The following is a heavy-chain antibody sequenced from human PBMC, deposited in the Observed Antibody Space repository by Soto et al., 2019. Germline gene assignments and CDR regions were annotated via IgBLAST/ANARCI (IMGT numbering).Heavy chain of an antibody. CDR2: IYYSGST. Sequence: SETLSLTCTGSGGSISSYYWSWIRQPPGKGLEWIGYIYYSGSTNYNPSLKSRVTISVDTSKNQFSLKLSSVTAADTAVYYCARAPVEYGDYVYYYYGMDVWGQGTTVTVSS. V-gene: IGHV4-59*01. CDR1: GGSISSYY. J-gene: IGHJ6*02. D-gene: IGHD4-17*01. CDR3: ARAPVEYGDYVYYYYGMDV.